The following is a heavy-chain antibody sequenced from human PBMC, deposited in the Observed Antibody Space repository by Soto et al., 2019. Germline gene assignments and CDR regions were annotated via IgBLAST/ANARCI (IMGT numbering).Heavy chain of an antibody. J-gene: IGHJ4*02. V-gene: IGHV3-23*01. CDR1: GFTFSSYA. Sequence: GGSLRLSCAASGFTFSSYAMSWVRQAPGKGLEWVSAISGSGGSTYYADSVKGRFTISRDNSKNTLYLQMNSLRAEDTAVYYCAKGSYGGNPKGYYFDYWGQGTLVTVSS. D-gene: IGHD4-17*01. CDR3: AKGSYGGNPKGYYFDY. CDR2: ISGSGGST.